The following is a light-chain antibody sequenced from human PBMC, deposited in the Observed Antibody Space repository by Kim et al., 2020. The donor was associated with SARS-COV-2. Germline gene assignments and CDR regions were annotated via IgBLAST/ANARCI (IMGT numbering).Light chain of an antibody. CDR1: NLGDKY. CDR2: QDN. Sequence: VSPGQTASITCSGDNLGDKYACWYQQKSGQSPVVVIYQDNKRTSGIPERFSGSNSGNTATLTISGTQAMDEADYYCQAWDSSTAVFGGGTQLTVL. J-gene: IGLJ3*02. V-gene: IGLV3-1*01. CDR3: QAWDSSTAV.